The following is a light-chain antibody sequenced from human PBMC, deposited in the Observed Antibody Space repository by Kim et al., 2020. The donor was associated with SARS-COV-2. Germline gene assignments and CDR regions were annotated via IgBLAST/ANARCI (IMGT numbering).Light chain of an antibody. Sequence: PASISCRSSQSLLHSNGYNYFDWYLQKPGQSPQLLIYLGSNRASGVPDRFSVSGSGTDFTLKISRVEAEYVGVYYCMQALQTPITFGQGTRLEIK. CDR2: LGS. J-gene: IGKJ5*01. V-gene: IGKV2-28*01. CDR3: MQALQTPIT. CDR1: QSLLHSNGYNY.